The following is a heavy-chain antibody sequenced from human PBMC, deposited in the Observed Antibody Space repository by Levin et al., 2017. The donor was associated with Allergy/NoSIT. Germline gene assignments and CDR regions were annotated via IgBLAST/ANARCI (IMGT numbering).Heavy chain of an antibody. J-gene: IGHJ3*02. D-gene: IGHD1-1*01. CDR1: GFTFSSYA. CDR2: ISGSGGST. Sequence: GESLKISCAASGFTFSSYAMSWVRQAPGKGLEWVSAISGSGGSTYYADSVKGRFTISRDNSKNTLYLQMNSLRAEDTAVYYCAKDHYWNDHDAFDIWGQGTMVTVSS. V-gene: IGHV3-23*01. CDR3: AKDHYWNDHDAFDI.